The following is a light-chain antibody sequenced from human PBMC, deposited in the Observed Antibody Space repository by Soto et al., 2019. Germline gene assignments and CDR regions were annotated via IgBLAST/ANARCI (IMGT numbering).Light chain of an antibody. Sequence: DLEMTQSPSSLSASVGDRVTITCRASQSISNYLNWYQHKPGKVPKLLIYAASSLQSGVPTRFSGSGSGTEFTLTINSLQPEDFATYYCQQSYGTPLTFGGGTKSESK. CDR1: QSISNY. J-gene: IGKJ4*01. CDR3: QQSYGTPLT. V-gene: IGKV1-39*01. CDR2: AAS.